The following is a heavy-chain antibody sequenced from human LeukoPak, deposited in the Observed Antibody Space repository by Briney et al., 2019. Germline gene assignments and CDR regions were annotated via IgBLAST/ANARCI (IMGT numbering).Heavy chain of an antibody. CDR2: IDTSGTT. CDR1: GGSFTSYY. J-gene: IGHJ4*02. Sequence: SETLSLTCTVSGGSFTSYYWSWIRQPAGKGPEWIGHIDTSGTTNYNPSLKSRVTMSTDTSKNQFSLKLSSVTAADTAIYYCARDAKYYYGSRTFFFFEYWGQGTLLTVSS. D-gene: IGHD3-10*01. CDR3: ARDAKYYYGSRTFFFFEY. V-gene: IGHV4-4*07.